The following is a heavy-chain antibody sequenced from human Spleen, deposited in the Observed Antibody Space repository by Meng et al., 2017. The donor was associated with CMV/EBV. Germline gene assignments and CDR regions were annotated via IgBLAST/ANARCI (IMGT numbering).Heavy chain of an antibody. Sequence: SETLSLTCTVSRYSISSGYYWAWIRQSPVSGLEWIGTIYQSGSTYYNPSLKSRVTISVDMSKNQFSLKLSSVTAADTAVYYCARVRVDCSSTSCYRDAFDIWGQGTMVTVSS. CDR2: IYQSGST. V-gene: IGHV4-38-2*02. CDR1: RYSISSGYY. D-gene: IGHD2-2*01. J-gene: IGHJ3*02. CDR3: ARVRVDCSSTSCYRDAFDI.